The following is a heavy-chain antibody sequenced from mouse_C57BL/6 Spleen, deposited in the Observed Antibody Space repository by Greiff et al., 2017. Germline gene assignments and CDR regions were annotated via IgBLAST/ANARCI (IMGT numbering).Heavy chain of an antibody. CDR1: GYTFTSYW. J-gene: IGHJ1*03. D-gene: IGHD1-1*01. Sequence: VQLQQPGAELVMPGASVKLSCKASGYTFTSYWMHWVKQRPGQGLEWIGEIDPSDSYTNYNQKFKGKSTLTVDKSSSTAYMQLSSLKSEDSAVYYCARNELRGYFDVWGTGTTVTVSS. CDR2: IDPSDSYT. CDR3: ARNELRGYFDV. V-gene: IGHV1-69*01.